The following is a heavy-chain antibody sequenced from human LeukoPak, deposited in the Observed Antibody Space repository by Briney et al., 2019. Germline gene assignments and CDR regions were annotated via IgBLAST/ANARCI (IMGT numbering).Heavy chain of an antibody. CDR2: INHSGST. J-gene: IGHJ4*02. CDR1: GGSLSGYY. CDR3: ATSGSYARGGNDY. V-gene: IGHV4-34*01. D-gene: IGHD1-26*01. Sequence: PSETLSLTCAVYGGSLSGYYWSWIRQPPGKGLEWIGEINHSGSTNYNPSLKSRVTISVDTSKNQFSLKLSSVTAADTAVYYCATSGSYARGGNDYWGQGTLVTVSS.